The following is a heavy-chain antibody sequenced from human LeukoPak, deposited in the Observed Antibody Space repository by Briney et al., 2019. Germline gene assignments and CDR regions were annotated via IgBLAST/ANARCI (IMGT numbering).Heavy chain of an antibody. CDR2: INHSGST. Sequence: SETLSLTCAVYGGSFSGYYWSWIRQPPGKGLEWIGEINHSGSTNYNPSLKSRVTISVDTSKNQFSLKLSSVTAADTAVYYCARSRGSSGWYKCFDYWGQGTLVTVSS. D-gene: IGHD6-19*01. J-gene: IGHJ4*02. V-gene: IGHV4-34*01. CDR1: GGSFSGYY. CDR3: ARSRGSSGWYKCFDY.